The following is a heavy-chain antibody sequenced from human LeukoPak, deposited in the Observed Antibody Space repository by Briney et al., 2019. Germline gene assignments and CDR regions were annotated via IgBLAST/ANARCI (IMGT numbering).Heavy chain of an antibody. V-gene: IGHV1-2*06. J-gene: IGHJ4*02. D-gene: IGHD3-22*01. CDR1: GYTLTDYY. CDR2: INPNSGGT. Sequence: ASVKVSCKATGYTLTDYYMHWVRQAPGQGLEWMGRINPNSGGTNYAQKFQGRVTMTRDTSISTVYMELSRLRSDDTAVYYCARVGYYESSGYYEYWGQGTLVTVSS. CDR3: ARVGYYESSGYYEY.